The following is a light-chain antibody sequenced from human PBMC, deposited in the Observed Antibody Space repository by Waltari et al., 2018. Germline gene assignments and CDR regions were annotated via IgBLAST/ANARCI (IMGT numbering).Light chain of an antibody. V-gene: IGKV3-20*01. CDR3: QQYDGSSVT. CDR2: GAS. J-gene: IGKJ4*01. Sequence: EIVWTQSPGTLSLSRGEKATLSCRASQTMSGSWLTWYQQKPGQAPRLVIYGASIRATAIPDRFSGSGSGTDFTLTISRLEPEDFAVYYCQQYDGSSVTFGGGTKVEIK. CDR1: QTMSGSW.